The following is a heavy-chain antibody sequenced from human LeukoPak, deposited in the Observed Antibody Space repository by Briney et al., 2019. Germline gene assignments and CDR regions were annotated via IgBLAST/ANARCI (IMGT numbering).Heavy chain of an antibody. J-gene: IGHJ4*02. CDR1: GFPFSDFS. CDR2: TNSGGSST. V-gene: IGHV3-23*01. D-gene: IGHD2-8*01. Sequence: GGSLRLSCATSGFPFSDFSMTWVSQAPGKGLEWISTTNSGGSSTDYAESVKGRFTISRDNSKNTLYLQMSSLRVEHTAMYYCAKQSYARSLGDGGPGTLVTVSS. CDR3: AKQSYARSLGD.